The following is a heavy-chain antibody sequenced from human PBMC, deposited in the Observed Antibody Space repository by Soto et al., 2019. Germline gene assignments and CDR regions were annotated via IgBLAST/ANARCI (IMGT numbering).Heavy chain of an antibody. D-gene: IGHD3-10*01. CDR1: GFTFSDYY. V-gene: IGHV3-11*06. CDR2: ISSSSTYT. CDR3: ARGSYGSGTDYFDY. J-gene: IGHJ4*02. Sequence: QVQLVESGGGLVRPGGSLRLSCAASGFTFSDYYMSWIRQAPGRGLEWLSYISSSSTYTKYADSVKGRFTISRDNAKNSLYLQMNSLRVEDTAVYYCARGSYGSGTDYFDYWGQGTLVTVSS.